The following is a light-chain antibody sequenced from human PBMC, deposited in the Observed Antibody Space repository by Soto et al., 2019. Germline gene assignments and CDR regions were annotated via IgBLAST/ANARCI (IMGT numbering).Light chain of an antibody. Sequence: QSVLTQPPSASGTPGQRVTISCSGSSSNIGSNTVNWYQQLPGTAPKLLIYSNNQRPSGVPDRFSGSKSGTSASLAISWLQSEDEADYYCAAWDDSLNVLVFGGGTKVTVL. V-gene: IGLV1-44*01. J-gene: IGLJ2*01. CDR3: AAWDDSLNVLV. CDR2: SNN. CDR1: SSNIGSNT.